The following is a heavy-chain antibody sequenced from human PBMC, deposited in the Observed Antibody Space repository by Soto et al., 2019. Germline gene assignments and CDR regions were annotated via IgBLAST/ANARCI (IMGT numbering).Heavy chain of an antibody. CDR3: AKGYFGTRTASGFDY. CDR2: ISPGGGEI. CDR1: GFTFSYYG. V-gene: IGHV3-23*01. J-gene: IGHJ4*02. D-gene: IGHD2-21*02. Sequence: EVQLLESGGGLVQPGGSLRLSCAASGFTFSYYGMSWVRQAPGKGLEWVSGISPGGGEIPYADSVRGRFTISRDNSKNTVYLQMDSLRVEDTALYYCAKGYFGTRTASGFDYWGQGTLVTVSS.